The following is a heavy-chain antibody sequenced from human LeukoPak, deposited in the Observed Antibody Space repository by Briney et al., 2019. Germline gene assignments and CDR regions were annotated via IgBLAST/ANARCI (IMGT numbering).Heavy chain of an antibody. CDR3: AKGSVGATRRPLYFDY. Sequence: GGSLRLSCAASGFTFSSYAMSWVRQAPGKGLEWVSAISGSGGSTYYADSVKGRFTISRDNSKNTLYLQMNSLRAEDTAVYYCAKGSVGATRRPLYFDYWGQGTLVTVSS. CDR2: ISGSGGST. V-gene: IGHV3-23*01. CDR1: GFTFSSYA. D-gene: IGHD1-26*01. J-gene: IGHJ4*02.